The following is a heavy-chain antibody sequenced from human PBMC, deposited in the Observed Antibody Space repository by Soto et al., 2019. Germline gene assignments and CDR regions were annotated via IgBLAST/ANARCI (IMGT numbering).Heavy chain of an antibody. CDR2: IYATGTT. CDR1: GASISGFY. CDR3: VRDLIRTLCAGSAP. V-gene: IGHV4-4*07. J-gene: IGHJ5*02. D-gene: IGHD3-16*01. Sequence: SSTLSLTSTVSGASISGFYRSCILKSAGKGLEWIGRIYATGTTDYNPSLKSRCMMSVDTSEKQFSVKLRSVTSEDTAGNYCVRDLIRTLCAGSAPWGKGISVPVS.